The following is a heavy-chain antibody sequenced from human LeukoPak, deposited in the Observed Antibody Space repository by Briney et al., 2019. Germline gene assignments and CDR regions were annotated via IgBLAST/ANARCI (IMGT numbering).Heavy chain of an antibody. CDR1: GGSISTPSSY. D-gene: IGHD3-22*01. V-gene: IGHV4-39*02. CDR3: ASLDPCYFDSGACHYYYSMDV. J-gene: IGHJ6*02. CDR2: VFYTGKT. Sequence: PSETLSLTCTVPGGSISTPSSYWGWIRQPPGKGLEWIGSVFYTGKTHYNPSLKSRVTISVDASQNHFSLKLGSVAAADSALYYCASLDPCYFDSGACHYYYSMDVWGQGTTVTVSS.